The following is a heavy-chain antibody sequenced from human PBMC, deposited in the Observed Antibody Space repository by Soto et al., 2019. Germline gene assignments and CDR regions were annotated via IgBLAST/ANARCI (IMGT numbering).Heavy chain of an antibody. CDR1: GFTFTSSA. CDR3: AADLYFWSGYWSFDY. CDR2: IVVGSGNT. V-gene: IGHV1-58*01. D-gene: IGHD3-3*01. J-gene: IGHJ4*02. Sequence: SVKVSCKASGFTFTSSAVQWVRQARGQRLEWIGWIVVGSGNTNYAQKFQERVTITRDMSTSTAYMELSSLRSEDTAVYYCAADLYFWSGYWSFDYWGQGTLVTVSS.